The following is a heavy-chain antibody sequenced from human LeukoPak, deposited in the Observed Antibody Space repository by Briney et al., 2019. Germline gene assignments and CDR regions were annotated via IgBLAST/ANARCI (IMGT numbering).Heavy chain of an antibody. Sequence: ASVKVSCKASGYTFTGYYMHWVRQAPGQGLEWMGWINPNSGGTNYAQKFQGRVTMTRDTSISTAYMELSRLRSDDTAVYYCARESPRPFPYSSSSGYWFDPWGQRTLVTVSS. CDR2: INPNSGGT. V-gene: IGHV1-2*02. CDR3: ARESPRPFPYSSSSGYWFDP. D-gene: IGHD6-13*01. CDR1: GYTFTGYY. J-gene: IGHJ5*02.